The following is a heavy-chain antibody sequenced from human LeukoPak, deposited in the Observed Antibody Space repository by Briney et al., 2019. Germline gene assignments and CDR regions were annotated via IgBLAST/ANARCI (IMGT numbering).Heavy chain of an antibody. Sequence: HSGESLTLSCTASGFTFSSYAMSWVRHAPGKGLEWVSAISGSGGSTYYADSVKGRFTISRDNSKNTLYLQMNSLRAEDTAVYYCAKVRFLFWCGYTADYWGQGTLVTVSS. J-gene: IGHJ4*02. D-gene: IGHD3-3*01. V-gene: IGHV3-23*01. CDR3: AKVRFLFWCGYTADY. CDR2: ISGSGGST. CDR1: GFTFSSYA.